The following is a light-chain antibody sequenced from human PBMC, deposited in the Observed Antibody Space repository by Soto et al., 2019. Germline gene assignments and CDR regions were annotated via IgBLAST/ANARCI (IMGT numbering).Light chain of an antibody. CDR1: QSIGTY. Sequence: DIQMTQSPSSLSASVGDRVTVTCRASQSIGTYVNWYQQKPGKAPYLLIYAASRLQSEVPSKFSGSGSGTDFTRTISSLQPEEFATYYCQQSYNTPYTFGQGTKLEIK. V-gene: IGKV1-39*01. CDR2: AAS. J-gene: IGKJ2*01. CDR3: QQSYNTPYT.